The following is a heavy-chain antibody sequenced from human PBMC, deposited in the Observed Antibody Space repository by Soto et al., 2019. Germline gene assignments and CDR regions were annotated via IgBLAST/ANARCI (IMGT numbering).Heavy chain of an antibody. V-gene: IGHV5-51*01. CDR3: ARGSGGNSAPYFQH. Sequence: PGGTLKHSGNGSGSGITSYCICWLRQMPGKGLEWMGIIYPGDSDTRYSPSFQGQVTISADKSISTAYLQWSSLKASDTAMYYCARGSGGNSAPYFQHWGQGTLVTV. D-gene: IGHD2-21*02. CDR2: IYPGDSDT. CDR1: GSGITSYC. J-gene: IGHJ1*01.